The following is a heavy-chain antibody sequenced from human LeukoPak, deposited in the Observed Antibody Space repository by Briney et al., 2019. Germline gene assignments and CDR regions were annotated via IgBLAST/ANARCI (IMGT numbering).Heavy chain of an antibody. V-gene: IGHV4-59*11. Sequence: SETLSLTCTVSGGSISSHYWSWIRQPPGKGLEWIGYIYYSGGTNYNPSLKSRVTISVDTSKNQFSLKLSSVTAADTAVYYCATNEVSYYYYYMDVWGKGTTVTVSS. CDR1: GGSISSHY. J-gene: IGHJ6*03. CDR3: ATNEVSYYYYYMDV. CDR2: IYYSGGT. D-gene: IGHD1-1*01.